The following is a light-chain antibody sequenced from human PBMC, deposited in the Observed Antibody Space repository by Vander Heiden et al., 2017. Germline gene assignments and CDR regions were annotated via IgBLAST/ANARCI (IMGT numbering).Light chain of an antibody. Sequence: EIVLTQSPATLSLSPGERATLSCRASQSISSFLAWYQQKPGQAPRLLIYDTSNRATGIPARFSGSGPGTDFTLTISSLEPEDSALYYCQQRKNWPHTFGGGTKVEIK. J-gene: IGKJ4*01. CDR3: QQRKNWPHT. CDR1: QSISSF. CDR2: DTS. V-gene: IGKV3-11*01.